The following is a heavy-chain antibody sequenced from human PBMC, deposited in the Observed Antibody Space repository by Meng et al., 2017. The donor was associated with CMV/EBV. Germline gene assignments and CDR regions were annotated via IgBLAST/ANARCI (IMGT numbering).Heavy chain of an antibody. CDR3: ARTPKYQRAFDI. J-gene: IGHJ3*02. D-gene: IGHD2-2*01. CDR1: GFTVSSNY. CDR2: IYSGGST. V-gene: IGHV3-53*01. Sequence: GGSLRLSCAASGFTVSSNYMSWVRQAPGKGLEWVSVIYSGGSTYYADSVKGRFTISRDNSKNSLYLQMNSLRAEDTAVYYCARTPKYQRAFDIWGQGTMVTVSS.